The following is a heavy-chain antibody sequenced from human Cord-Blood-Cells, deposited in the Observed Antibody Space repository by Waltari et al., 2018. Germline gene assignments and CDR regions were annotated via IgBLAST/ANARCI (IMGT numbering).Heavy chain of an antibody. CDR3: ARYYYDSSGFDY. CDR2: IYHSGST. D-gene: IGHD3-22*01. V-gene: IGHV4-38-2*01. Sequence: QVQLQESGPGLVKPSETLSLTCAVSGYSISSGYYWGWIRQPPGKGLEWIGSIYHSGSTYDSPSLKSRVTISVDTSKNQCALKLSSVTAADTAVYYCARYYYDSSGFDYWGQGTLVTVSS. CDR1: GYSISSGYY. J-gene: IGHJ4*02.